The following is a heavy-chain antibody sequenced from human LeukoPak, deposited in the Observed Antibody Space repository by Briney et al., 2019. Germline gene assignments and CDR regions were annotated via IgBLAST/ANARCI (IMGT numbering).Heavy chain of an antibody. CDR2: INPNSGGT. D-gene: IGHD2-2*01. V-gene: IGHV1-2*02. Sequence: ASVKVSCKASGYTFTGYYMHWVRQAPGQGLEWMGWINPNSGGTNYAQEFQGRVTMTRDTSISTAYMELSRLRSDDTAVYYCARGVVVPEIDYWGQGTLVTVSS. CDR1: GYTFTGYY. J-gene: IGHJ4*02. CDR3: ARGVVVPEIDY.